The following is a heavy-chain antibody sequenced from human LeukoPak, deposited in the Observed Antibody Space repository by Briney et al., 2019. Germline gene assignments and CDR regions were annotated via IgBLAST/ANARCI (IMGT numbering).Heavy chain of an antibody. Sequence: PGGSLTLACAASGYTFSSYSMNWVRQAPGMGLEWVSSISSSNSYIYYADSVKGRFTISRDNAKNSLYLQMNSLRAEDTAVYYCASRLNRDIVVVVAAPDAFDIWGQGTMVTVSS. D-gene: IGHD2-15*01. V-gene: IGHV3-21*01. J-gene: IGHJ3*02. CDR3: ASRLNRDIVVVVAAPDAFDI. CDR2: ISSSNSYI. CDR1: GYTFSSYS.